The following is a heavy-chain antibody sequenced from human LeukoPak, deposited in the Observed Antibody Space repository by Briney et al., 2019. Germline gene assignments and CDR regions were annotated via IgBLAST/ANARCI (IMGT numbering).Heavy chain of an antibody. CDR2: IYYNGST. D-gene: IGHD2-2*01. J-gene: IGHJ6*02. CDR3: ARDFVGLQEECSSTSCYVGYYYYGMDV. CDR1: GGSISSYY. Sequence: PSETLSLTCTVSGGSISSYYWSWIRQPPAKGLEWIGYIYYNGSTNYNPSLKRRAPISVDTSKNQFSLELSSVPDADTAVYYCARDFVGLQEECSSTSCYVGYYYYGMDVWGQGPTVTVSS. V-gene: IGHV4-59*01.